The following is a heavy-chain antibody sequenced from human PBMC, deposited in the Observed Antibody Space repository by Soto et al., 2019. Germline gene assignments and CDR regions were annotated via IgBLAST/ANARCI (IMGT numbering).Heavy chain of an antibody. CDR1: GFTFSSYS. V-gene: IGHV3-21*01. CDR2: ISSSSSYI. D-gene: IGHD6-25*01. Sequence: EVQLVESGGGLVKPGGSLRLSCAASGFTFSSYSMNWVRQAPGKGLEWVSSISSSSSYIYYADSVKGRFTISRDNAKNSLYLQMTILRAEDTAVYYCARMGSQRYYYYGMDVWGQGTTVTVSS. J-gene: IGHJ6*02. CDR3: ARMGSQRYYYYGMDV.